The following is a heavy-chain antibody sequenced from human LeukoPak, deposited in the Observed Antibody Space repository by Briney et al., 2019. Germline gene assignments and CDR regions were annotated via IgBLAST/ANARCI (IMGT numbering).Heavy chain of an antibody. V-gene: IGHV3-53*01. CDR3: AITTYYDFWSGPY. J-gene: IGHJ4*02. CDR1: GFTVSSNY. CDR2: IYSGGST. D-gene: IGHD3-3*01. Sequence: GGSLRLSCAASGFTVSSNYMSWVRQAPGKGLEWVSVIYSGGSTYYADSVKGRFTISRDNSKNTLYLQMNSLRAEDTAVYYCAITTYYDFWSGPYWGQGTLVTVSS.